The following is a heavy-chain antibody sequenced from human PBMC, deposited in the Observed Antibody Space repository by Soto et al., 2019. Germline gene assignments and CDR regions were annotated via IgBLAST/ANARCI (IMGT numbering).Heavy chain of an antibody. CDR1: GGTLSSYA. V-gene: IGHV1-69*13. CDR2: IIPIFGTA. D-gene: IGHD5-18*01. J-gene: IGHJ4*02. CDR3: ARNVDTAMGY. Sequence: GGPGKVSCKAFGGTLSSYAISWVRQAPGQGLEWMGGIIPIFGTANYAQKFQGRVTITADESTNTAYMELSSLRSEDTAVYYCARNVDTAMGYWGQGTLVTVSS.